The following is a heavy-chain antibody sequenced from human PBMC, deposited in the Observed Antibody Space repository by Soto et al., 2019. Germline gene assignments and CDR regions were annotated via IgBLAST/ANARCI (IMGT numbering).Heavy chain of an antibody. CDR3: ARRVSSPAESSGWFDP. CDR1: GGSISSSSYY. J-gene: IGHJ5*02. V-gene: IGHV4-39*01. D-gene: IGHD6-13*01. CDR2: IYYSGST. Sequence: PSETLSLTCTVSGGSISSSSYYWGWIRQPPGKGLEWIGSIYYSGSTYYNPSLKSRVTISVDTSKNQFSLKLSSVTAADTAVYYCARRVSSPAESSGWFDPWGQGTLVTVSS.